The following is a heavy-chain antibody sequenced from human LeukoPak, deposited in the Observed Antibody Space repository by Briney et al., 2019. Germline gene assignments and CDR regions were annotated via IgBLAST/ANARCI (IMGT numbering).Heavy chain of an antibody. V-gene: IGHV6-1*01. Sequence: SQTLSLTCAISGDSVSSNSAAWNSIRQSPSRGLEWLGRTYYRSKWYNDYAVSVKSRITINPDTSKNQFSLQLNSVTPEDTAVYYCAREAYYYDSSGPHDAFDIWGQGTMVTVSS. CDR3: AREAYYYDSSGPHDAFDI. CDR2: TYYRSKWYN. D-gene: IGHD3-22*01. J-gene: IGHJ3*02. CDR1: GDSVSSNSAA.